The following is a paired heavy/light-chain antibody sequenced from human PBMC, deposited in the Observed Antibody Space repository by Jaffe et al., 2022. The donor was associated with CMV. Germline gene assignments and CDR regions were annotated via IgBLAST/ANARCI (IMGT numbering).Heavy chain of an antibody. CDR2: INAGNGNT. Sequence: QVQLVQSGAEVKKPGASVKVSCKASGYTFFTYAVHWVRQAPGQSLEWLGWINAGNGNTKYSQIFQGRMTITRDTAASTVYMELSSLRSEDTAVYYCARLTGYSDSSGYYEYLQHWGQGTLVTVSS. J-gene: IGHJ1*01. CDR3: ARLTGYSDSSGYYEYLQH. D-gene: IGHD3-22*01. V-gene: IGHV1-3*01. CDR1: GYTFFTYA.
Light chain of an antibody. CDR2: GAS. Sequence: DVQLTQSPSSLSASVGDSVTLTCRASQNINIDLNWYQQKSGKAPELLIFGASSLLSGVPSRFSGSGSGTDFTLTISSLQPEDFATYYCQQSYSTVFTFGPGTKVDLK. V-gene: IGKV1-39*01. J-gene: IGKJ3*01. CDR3: QQSYSTVFT. CDR1: QNINID.